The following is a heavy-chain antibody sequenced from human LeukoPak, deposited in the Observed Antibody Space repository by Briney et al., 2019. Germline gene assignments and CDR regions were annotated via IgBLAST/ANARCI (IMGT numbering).Heavy chain of an antibody. D-gene: IGHD3-9*01. Sequence: GASVKVSCKASGYTFTGYYMHWVRQAPGQGLEWMGWINVNSGGTNYAQKFYARVTMTRDTSIRTAYMELSRLRSDDTAVFYCARSPHILTGENFDFWGQGTLVTVSS. CDR2: INVNSGGT. J-gene: IGHJ4*02. CDR1: GYTFTGYY. V-gene: IGHV1-2*02. CDR3: ARSPHILTGENFDF.